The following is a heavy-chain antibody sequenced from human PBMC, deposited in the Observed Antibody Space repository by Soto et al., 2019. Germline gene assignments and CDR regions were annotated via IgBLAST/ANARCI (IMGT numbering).Heavy chain of an antibody. CDR1: GFTFSSYA. V-gene: IGHV3-30-3*01. CDR2: ISYDGSNK. Sequence: GGSLRLSCAASGFTFSSYAMHWVRQAPGKGLEWVAVISYDGSNKYYADSVKGRFTISRDNSKNTLYLQMNSLRAEDTAVYYCARDPGNYGETGDYWGQGTLVTVSS. CDR3: ARDPGNYGETGDY. J-gene: IGHJ4*02. D-gene: IGHD4-17*01.